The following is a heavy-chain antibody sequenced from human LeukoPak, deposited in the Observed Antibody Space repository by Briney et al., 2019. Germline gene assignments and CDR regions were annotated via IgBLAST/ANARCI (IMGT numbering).Heavy chain of an antibody. CDR1: GGSFSGYY. CDR3: ARGRGVYDFWSGYYIYYFDY. CDR2: INHSGST. V-gene: IGHV4-34*01. J-gene: IGHJ4*02. D-gene: IGHD3-3*01. Sequence: SETLSLTCAVYGGSFSGYYWSWIRQPPGKGLEWIGEINHSGSTNYNPSLKSRVTISVETSKNQFSLKLSPVTAADTAVYYCARGRGVYDFWSGYYIYYFDYWGQGTLVTVSS.